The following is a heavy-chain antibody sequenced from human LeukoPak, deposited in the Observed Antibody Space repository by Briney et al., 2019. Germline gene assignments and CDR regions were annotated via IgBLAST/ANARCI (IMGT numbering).Heavy chain of an antibody. Sequence: SETLSLTCTVSGGSISSSSYYWGWIRQPPGKGLEWIGSIYYSGSTYYNPSLKSRVTISVDTSKNQFSLKLSSVTAADTAVYYCASRTPYYYGSGSYDAFDIWGQGTMVTVSS. CDR1: GGSISSSSYY. CDR3: ASRTPYYYGSGSYDAFDI. CDR2: IYYSGST. J-gene: IGHJ3*02. V-gene: IGHV4-39*01. D-gene: IGHD3-10*01.